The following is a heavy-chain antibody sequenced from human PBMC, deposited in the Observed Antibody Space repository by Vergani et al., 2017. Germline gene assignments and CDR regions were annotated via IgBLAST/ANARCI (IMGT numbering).Heavy chain of an antibody. Sequence: EVELVQSGPEMRKPGESLKISCKGSEYSFGNYWIVWVRQMPGKALEWMGIIYPADSDTRYSPSFQGQVTISADKSISTAFLQWDSLNASDTALYYCARHTTYTDSWGQGTLVTVSS. CDR2: IYPADSDT. J-gene: IGHJ4*02. CDR1: EYSFGNYW. V-gene: IGHV5-51*01. CDR3: ARHTTYTDS. D-gene: IGHD1-1*01.